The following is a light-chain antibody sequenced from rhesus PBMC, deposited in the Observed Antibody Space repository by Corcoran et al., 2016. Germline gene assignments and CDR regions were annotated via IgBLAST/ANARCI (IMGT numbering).Light chain of an antibody. Sequence: DIQMTQSPSSLSASVGDKVTITCRASQGISNALAWYQQKPGKAPKLLIYAASTLQSGVPSRFSGSGSWTDLSLTFSTLQPADFSVYYCQQRNSYPRTFGQGTKVEIK. V-gene: IGKV1-33*01. CDR1: QGISNA. J-gene: IGKJ1*01. CDR2: AAS. CDR3: QQRNSYPRT.